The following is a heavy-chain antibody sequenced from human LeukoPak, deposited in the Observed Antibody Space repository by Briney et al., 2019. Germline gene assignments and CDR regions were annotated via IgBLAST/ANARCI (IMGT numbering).Heavy chain of an antibody. CDR3: ARAGRTPSYDSSDYFDY. CDR2: IIPILGIA. Sequence: EASVKVSCKASGGTFSSYAISWVRQAPGQGLEWMGRIIPILGIANYAQKFQGRVTITADESTSTAYMELSSLRSEDTAVYYCARAGRTPSYDSSDYFDYWGQGTLVTVSS. CDR1: GGTFSSYA. J-gene: IGHJ4*02. V-gene: IGHV1-69*04. D-gene: IGHD3-22*01.